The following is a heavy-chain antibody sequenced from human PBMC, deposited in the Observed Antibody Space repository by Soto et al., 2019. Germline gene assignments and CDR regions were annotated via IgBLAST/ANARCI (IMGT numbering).Heavy chain of an antibody. CDR3: ARGWGLVFDY. V-gene: IGHV4-59*01. CDR1: GGSISIYY. Sequence: QVQLQESGPGLVKPSETLSLTCTVSGGSISIYYLSWIRQPPGKGLEWIRYTYYSGSTNYNPSLKGRVTISVDTSKNPFSLKLSSVTAADTAVYYCARGWGLVFDYWGQGTLVTVSS. CDR2: TYYSGST. J-gene: IGHJ4*02. D-gene: IGHD2-21*02.